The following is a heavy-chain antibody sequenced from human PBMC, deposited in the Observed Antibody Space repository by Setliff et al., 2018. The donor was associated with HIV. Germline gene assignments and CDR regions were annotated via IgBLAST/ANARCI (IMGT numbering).Heavy chain of an antibody. CDR3: ARVAEQQLGRDSTLEGGVVVDEFIGKDRPNPLQCLS. J-gene: IGHJ5*01. CDR1: GGTFSSYA. V-gene: IGHV1-69*13. Sequence: SVKVSCKASGGTFSSYAISWVRQAPGQGLEWMGGIIPIFGTANYAQKFQGRVTITADESTSTAYVELSSLRSEDPAVYYCARVAEQQLGRDSTLEGGVVVDEFIGKDRPNPLQCLSWG. CDR2: IIPIFGTA. D-gene: IGHD6-13*01.